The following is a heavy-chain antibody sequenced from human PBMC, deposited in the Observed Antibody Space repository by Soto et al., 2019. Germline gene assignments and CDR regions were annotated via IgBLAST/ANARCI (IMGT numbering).Heavy chain of an antibody. D-gene: IGHD1-20*01. V-gene: IGHV3-48*02. CDR3: ASVPYNHEDYYGMDV. CDR2: ISSSSSTI. J-gene: IGHJ6*02. Sequence: EVQLVESGGGLVQPGGSLRLSCAASGFTFSSYSMNWVRQAPGKGLEWVSYISSSSSTIYYADSVKGRFTISRDNAKNSLYLQMNSLRDEDTAVYYCASVPYNHEDYYGMDVWGQGTTVTVSS. CDR1: GFTFSSYS.